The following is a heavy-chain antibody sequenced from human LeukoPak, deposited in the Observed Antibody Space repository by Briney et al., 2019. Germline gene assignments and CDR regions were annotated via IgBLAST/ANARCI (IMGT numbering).Heavy chain of an antibody. D-gene: IGHD2-2*01. CDR2: ISAYNGNT. CDR3: ARGDIVVVPAEFDP. CDR1: GYTFTSYG. Sequence: ASVKVSCKASGYTFTSYGISWVRQAPGQGLEWMGWISAYNGNTNYAQKLQGRVTMTTDTSTSTACMELRSLRSDDTAVYHCARGDIVVVPAEFDPWGQGTLVTVSS. V-gene: IGHV1-18*01. J-gene: IGHJ5*02.